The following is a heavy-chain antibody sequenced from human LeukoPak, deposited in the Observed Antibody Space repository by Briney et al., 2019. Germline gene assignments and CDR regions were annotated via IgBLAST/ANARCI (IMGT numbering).Heavy chain of an antibody. CDR1: GFTFSSYE. D-gene: IGHD2-2*01. CDR3: ASAEQRSIVPAAFDY. CDR2: ISSSGSTI. J-gene: IGHJ4*02. V-gene: IGHV3-48*03. Sequence: PGGSLRLSCAASGFTFSSYEMNWVRQAPGKGLEWVSYISSSGSTIYYADSVKGRFTISRDNAKNSLYLQMNSLRAEDTAAYYCASAEQRSIVPAAFDYWGQGTLVTVSS.